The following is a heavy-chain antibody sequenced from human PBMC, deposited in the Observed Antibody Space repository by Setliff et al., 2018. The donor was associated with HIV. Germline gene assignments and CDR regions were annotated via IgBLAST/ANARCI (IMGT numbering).Heavy chain of an antibody. CDR2: IYYTGST. J-gene: IGHJ6*03. D-gene: IGHD1-26*01. CDR3: ARIVRWELVATSTFFYYYMDV. Sequence: PSETLSLTCTVSGASISSSSHHWAWIRQPPGKGLEYIGNIYYTGSTHHNPSLESRVATSVDTSKNQFSLKLSSVTAADTAVYYCARIVRWELVATSTFFYYYMDVWGNGTTVTVSS. CDR1: GASISSSSHH. V-gene: IGHV4-39*01.